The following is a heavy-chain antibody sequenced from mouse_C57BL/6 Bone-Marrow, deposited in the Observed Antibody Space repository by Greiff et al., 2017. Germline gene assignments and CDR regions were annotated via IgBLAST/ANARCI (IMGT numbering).Heavy chain of an antibody. CDR1: GYAFSSSW. CDR2: ICAGDGNT. D-gene: IGHD1-1*01. V-gene: IGHV1-82*01. J-gene: IGHJ2*01. Sequence: QVQLLQSGPELVKPGASVKISCEASGYAFSSSWMTWVQQRPGKGLEWIGRICAGDGNTNYTGKLKGKATLTADKSSSTAYLQLSSLTSEDSAVYFCARPLRYFYYWGQGTTLTVSS. CDR3: ARPLRYFYY.